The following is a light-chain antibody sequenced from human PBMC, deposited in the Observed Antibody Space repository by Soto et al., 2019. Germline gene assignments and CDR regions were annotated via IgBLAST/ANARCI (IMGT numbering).Light chain of an antibody. V-gene: IGLV2-11*01. J-gene: IGLJ1*01. CDR1: SSDVGGYNY. CDR3: YSYAGSYTFYV. CDR2: DVN. Sequence: QSALTQPRSVSGSPGQSVTISCTGTSSDVGGYNYVSWYQQHPGKAPKLVIYDVNKRPSGVPDRFSGSKSGNTASLIISGLQAEDEADYYCYSYAGSYTFYVFGTGTKLTVL.